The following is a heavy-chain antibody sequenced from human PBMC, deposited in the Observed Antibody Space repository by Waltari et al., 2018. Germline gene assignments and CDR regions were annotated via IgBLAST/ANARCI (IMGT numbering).Heavy chain of an antibody. CDR3: ARLGYCSSTSCDRDFQH. D-gene: IGHD2-2*01. Sequence: QVQLVQSGAEVKKPGASVKVSCKASGYTFTGYYMHWVRQAPGQGLEWRGWITPSRGGTNYAKKFEGRVTMTRDTSISTAYMELSRMRSDDTAVYYCARLGYCSSTSCDRDFQHWGQGTLVTVSS. CDR1: GYTFTGYY. V-gene: IGHV1-2*02. CDR2: ITPSRGGT. J-gene: IGHJ1*01.